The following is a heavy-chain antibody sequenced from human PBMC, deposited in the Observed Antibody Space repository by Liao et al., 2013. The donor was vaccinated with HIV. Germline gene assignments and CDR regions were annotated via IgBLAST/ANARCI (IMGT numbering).Heavy chain of an antibody. V-gene: IGHV4-39*07. CDR1: GASISSKNYY. J-gene: IGHJ4*02. Sequence: QVQLQQWGAGLLKPSETLSLTCTVSGASISSKNYYWTWIRQSPGKGLEWTGSIYYSGKAYYNPSLRGRVTMSIDTSKNQFSLKLRSVTAADTALYYCARTHYDVWGDYWSFLDYWGQGALVSVSS. D-gene: IGHD3-3*01. CDR2: IYYSGKA. CDR3: ARTHYDVWGDYWSFLDY.